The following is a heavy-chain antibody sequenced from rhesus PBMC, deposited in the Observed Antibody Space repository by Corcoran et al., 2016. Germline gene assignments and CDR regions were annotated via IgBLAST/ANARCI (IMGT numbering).Heavy chain of an antibody. CDR3: ARDRGIHPPIFDY. D-gene: IGHD3S6*01. CDR1: GGSISDAYS. V-gene: IGHV4-106*01. J-gene: IGHJ4*01. Sequence: QVQLQESGPGLVKPSETLSLTCAVSGGSISDAYSWSWIRHPPGQGLEWIGYIYGSGGGTNYNPSLKNRVTISIDTSKNQFSLKLSSVTAADTAVYYCARDRGIHPPIFDYWGQGVLVTVSS. CDR2: IYGSGGGT.